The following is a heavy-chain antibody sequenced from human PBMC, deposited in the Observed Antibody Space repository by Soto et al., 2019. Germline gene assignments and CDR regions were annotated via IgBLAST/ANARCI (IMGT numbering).Heavy chain of an antibody. Sequence: QVQLVQSGAEVKKPGSSVKVSCKASGGTFSRYTITWVRQAPGQGLGRMGGITPMFGTPNYTQKSQGRVTITTDESASTAYMELSSLRSEDTAMYYCARDGTLYDSSAYYYLYWGQGTLVTVSS. CDR2: ITPMFGTP. D-gene: IGHD3-22*01. CDR3: ARDGTLYDSSAYYYLY. V-gene: IGHV1-69*01. CDR1: GGTFSRYT. J-gene: IGHJ4*02.